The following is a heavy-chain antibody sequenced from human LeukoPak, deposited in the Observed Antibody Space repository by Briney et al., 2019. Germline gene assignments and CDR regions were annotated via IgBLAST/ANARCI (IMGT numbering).Heavy chain of an antibody. CDR1: GGSFSGYY. V-gene: IGHV4-34*01. CDR2: INHSGST. J-gene: IGHJ5*02. CDR3: ARGRFDP. Sequence: SKTLSLTCAVYGGSFSGYYWSWIRQPPGKGLEWIGEINHSGSTNYNPSLKSRVTISVDTSKNQFSLKLSSVTAADTAVYYCARGRFDPWGQGTLVTVSS.